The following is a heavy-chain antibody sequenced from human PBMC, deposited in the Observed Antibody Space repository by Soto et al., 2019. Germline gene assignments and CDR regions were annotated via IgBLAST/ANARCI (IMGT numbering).Heavy chain of an antibody. Sequence: GGSLRLSCAASGFTFSDYYMSWIRQAPGKGLEWVSYISSSSSYTNYADSVKGRFTISRDNAKNSLCLQMNSLRAEDTAVYYCARVVGATFLDYWGQGTLVTVSS. D-gene: IGHD1-26*01. CDR3: ARVVGATFLDY. CDR2: ISSSSSYT. V-gene: IGHV3-11*06. J-gene: IGHJ4*02. CDR1: GFTFSDYY.